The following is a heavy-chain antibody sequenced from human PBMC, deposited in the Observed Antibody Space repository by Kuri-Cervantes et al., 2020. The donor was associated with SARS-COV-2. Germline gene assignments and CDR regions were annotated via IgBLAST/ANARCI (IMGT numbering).Heavy chain of an antibody. J-gene: IGHJ4*02. Sequence: ASVKVSCKASGYTFSGYYMHWVRQAPGQGLEWMGWINPNSGGTNYAQKFQGRVTMTRDTSSSTAYTELSSLTSEDTAIYYCYCAPKEGFDSWGQGTLVTVSS. CDR2: INPNSGGT. D-gene: IGHD2-21*01. CDR3: YCAPKEGFDS. CDR1: GYTFSGYY. V-gene: IGHV1-2*02.